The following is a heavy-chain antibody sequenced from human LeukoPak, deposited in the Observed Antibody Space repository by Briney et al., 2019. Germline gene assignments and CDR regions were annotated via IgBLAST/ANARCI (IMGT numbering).Heavy chain of an antibody. J-gene: IGHJ3*02. D-gene: IGHD3-10*01. CDR1: GGTFSSYA. Sequence: SVKVSCKASGGTFSSYAISWVRQALGQGLEWMRRIIPIFGTANYAQKFQGRVTITTDGSTSTAYMELSSLRSEDTAVYYCARGGPLAAFDIWGQGTMVTVSS. V-gene: IGHV1-69*05. CDR3: ARGGPLAAFDI. CDR2: IIPIFGTA.